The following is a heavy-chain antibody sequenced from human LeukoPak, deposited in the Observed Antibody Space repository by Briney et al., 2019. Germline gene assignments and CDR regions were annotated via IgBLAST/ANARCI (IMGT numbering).Heavy chain of an antibody. Sequence: SETLSLTCTVSGGSISSYYWSWIRQPPGKGLEWIACISYSGSTKYNPSLKSRVTISVDTSKNQLSLKLSSVTAADTAVYYCAREPGFDSSGYLNWFDPGGQGTLVTVSS. CDR3: AREPGFDSSGYLNWFDP. CDR2: ISYSGST. D-gene: IGHD3-22*01. J-gene: IGHJ5*02. V-gene: IGHV4-59*01. CDR1: GGSISSYY.